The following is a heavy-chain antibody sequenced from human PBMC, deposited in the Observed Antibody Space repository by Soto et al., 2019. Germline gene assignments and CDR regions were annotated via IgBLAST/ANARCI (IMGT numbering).Heavy chain of an antibody. CDR1: GYIFTDYH. CDR3: VRDKLTSGIDYFDS. D-gene: IGHD5-12*01. CDR2: ISPRNGDT. V-gene: IGHV1-2*06. Sequence: ASVKVSCKTSGYIFTDYHVHWVRQAPGQGLEWMGRISPRNGDTHYAQKFQGRVTMTRDTSTSSVYMEINTLRSDDTAIFFRVRDKLTSGIDYFDSWGQGSLVTVSS. J-gene: IGHJ4*02.